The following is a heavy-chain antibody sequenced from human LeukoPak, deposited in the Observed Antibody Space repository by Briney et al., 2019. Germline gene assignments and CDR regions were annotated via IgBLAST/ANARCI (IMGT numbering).Heavy chain of an antibody. J-gene: IGHJ4*02. CDR2: MNPNSGGT. D-gene: IGHD3-10*01. V-gene: IGHV1-2*02. Sequence: ASVKVSCKASGYRFTGYYIHWVRQAPGQGLELMAWMNPNSGGTNYAQNFQGRVTVTRDTSVSTAYMEVSRLRSDDTAVYYCARDRRGYYDSGSYYPLIWGQGTLVTVSS. CDR3: ARDRRGYYDSGSYYPLI. CDR1: GYRFTGYY.